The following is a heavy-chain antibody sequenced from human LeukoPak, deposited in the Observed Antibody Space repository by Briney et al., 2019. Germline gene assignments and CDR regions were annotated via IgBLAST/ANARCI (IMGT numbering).Heavy chain of an antibody. D-gene: IGHD3-22*01. CDR1: GFTFSSYA. J-gene: IGHJ4*02. CDR2: ISGSGGST. CDR3: ARGSGYFLDFDY. V-gene: IGHV3-23*01. Sequence: PGGSLRLSCAASGFTFSSYAMSWVRQAPGKGLEWVLAISGSGGSTYYADSVKGRFTISRGSSKNTLYLQMNSLRAEDTAVYYCARGSGYFLDFDYWGQGTLVTVSS.